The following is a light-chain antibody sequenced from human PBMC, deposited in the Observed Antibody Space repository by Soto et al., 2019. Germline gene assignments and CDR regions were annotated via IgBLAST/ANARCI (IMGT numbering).Light chain of an antibody. CDR3: MQALQTLWT. V-gene: IGKV2-28*01. Sequence: DLVMTQSPLSLPVTPGEPASISCRSSQSPLHSNGYNYLDWYLQKQGQSPQLLIYLGSNRASGVPDRFSGSGSGTDFTLKISRVEAEDVGVYYCMQALQTLWTFGQGTKVEIK. CDR1: QSPLHSNGYNY. CDR2: LGS. J-gene: IGKJ1*01.